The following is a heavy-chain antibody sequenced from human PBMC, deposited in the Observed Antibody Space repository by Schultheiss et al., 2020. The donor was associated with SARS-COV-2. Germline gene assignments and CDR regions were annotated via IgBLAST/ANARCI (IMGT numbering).Heavy chain of an antibody. J-gene: IGHJ6*02. CDR2: IVVGSGNT. Sequence: SVKVSCKASGYTFTSYGISWVRQAPGQGLEWIGWIVVGSGNTNYAQKFQERVTITRDMSTSTAYMELSSLRSEDTAVYYCAKSDSSGWYVIRYYYYGMDVWGQGTTVTVSS. CDR1: GYTFTSYG. CDR3: AKSDSSGWYVIRYYYYGMDV. V-gene: IGHV1-58*02. D-gene: IGHD6-19*01.